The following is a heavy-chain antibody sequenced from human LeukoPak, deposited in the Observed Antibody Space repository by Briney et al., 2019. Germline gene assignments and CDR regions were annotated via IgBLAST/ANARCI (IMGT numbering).Heavy chain of an antibody. D-gene: IGHD6-13*01. CDR2: INTNTENP. CDR1: GYTFTSYA. J-gene: IGHJ4*02. V-gene: IGHV7-4-1*02. CDR3: AAGIAAAEIDY. Sequence: ASVKVSCKASGYTFTSYAMNWVRQAPGQGLEWMGWINTNTENPTYAQGFTGRFVFSLDTSVSTAYLQISSLKAEDTGVYYCAAGIAAAEIDYWGQGTLVTVSS.